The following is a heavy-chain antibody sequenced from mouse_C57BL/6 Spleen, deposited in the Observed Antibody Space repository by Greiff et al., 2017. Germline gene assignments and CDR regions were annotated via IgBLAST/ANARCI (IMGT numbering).Heavy chain of an antibody. CDR1: GYTFTSYW. Sequence: QVQLKQPGAELVKPGASVKLSCKASGYTFTSYWMHWVKQRPGQGLEWIGMIPPNSGSTNYNEKFKSKATLTVDKTSSTADMPLSSLTSEDSAVYYCARSDGSRFDYWGQGTTLTVSS. CDR3: ARSDGSRFDY. V-gene: IGHV1-64*01. CDR2: IPPNSGST. D-gene: IGHD1-1*01. J-gene: IGHJ2*01.